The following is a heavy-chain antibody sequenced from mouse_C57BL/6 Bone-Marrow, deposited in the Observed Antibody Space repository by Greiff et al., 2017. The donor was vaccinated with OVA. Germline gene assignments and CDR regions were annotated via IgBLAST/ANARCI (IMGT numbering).Heavy chain of an antibody. CDR1: GYTFTSYG. D-gene: IGHD1-1*01. J-gene: IGHJ2*01. Sequence: LLESGAELARPGASVKLSCKASGYTFTSYGISWVKQRTGQGLEWIGEIYPRSGNTYYNEKFKGKATLTADKSSSTAYMELRSLTSEDSAVYFCARKDYGRPYYFDYWGQGTTLTVSS. CDR2: IYPRSGNT. V-gene: IGHV1-81*01. CDR3: ARKDYGRPYYFDY.